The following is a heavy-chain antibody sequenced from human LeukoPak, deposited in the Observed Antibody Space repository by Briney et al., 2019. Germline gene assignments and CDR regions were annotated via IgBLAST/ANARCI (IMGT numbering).Heavy chain of an antibody. V-gene: IGHV4-34*01. CDR3: ARGRREVVVVVAATRRSWFDP. D-gene: IGHD2-15*01. J-gene: IGHJ5*02. CDR1: GGSFSGYY. CDR2: INHSGGT. Sequence: SETLSLTCAVYGGSFSGYYWSWIRQPPGKGLEWIGEINHSGGTNYNPSLKSRVTISVDTSKNQFSLKLSSVTAADTAVYYCARGRREVVVVVAATRRSWFDPWGQGTLVTVSS.